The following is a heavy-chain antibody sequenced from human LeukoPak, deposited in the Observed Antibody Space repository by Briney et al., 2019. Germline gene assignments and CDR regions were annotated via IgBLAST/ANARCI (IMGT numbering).Heavy chain of an antibody. Sequence: PSETLSLTCTVSGGSISSSSYYWGWIRQPPGKGLEWIGSIYYSGSTYYNPSLKSRVTISVDTFKNQFSLKLSSVTAADTAVYYCASIRYDSSGYYYVSSYWGQGTLVTVSS. J-gene: IGHJ4*02. D-gene: IGHD3-22*01. CDR2: IYYSGST. CDR3: ASIRYDSSGYYYVSSY. CDR1: GGSISSSSYY. V-gene: IGHV4-39*01.